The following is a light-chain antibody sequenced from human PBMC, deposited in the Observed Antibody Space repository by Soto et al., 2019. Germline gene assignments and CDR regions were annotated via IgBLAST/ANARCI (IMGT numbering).Light chain of an antibody. V-gene: IGLV2-23*02. Sequence: QSALTQPASVSGAPGQSITISCTGTSSNFGNYNLVSWYQQHPGKVPKLIIFEVNKRPSGVSGRFSGSNSGNTASLTISGLQEEDADDYYCSSFTSSNTHVFGTGTKLTVL. CDR2: EVN. J-gene: IGLJ1*01. CDR3: SSFTSSNTHV. CDR1: SSNFGNYNL.